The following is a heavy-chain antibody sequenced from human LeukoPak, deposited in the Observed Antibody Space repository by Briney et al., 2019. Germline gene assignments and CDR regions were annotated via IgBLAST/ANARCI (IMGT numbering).Heavy chain of an antibody. V-gene: IGHV3-20*04. D-gene: IGHD3-10*02. J-gene: IGHJ6*04. Sequence: GGSLRLSCAASGFTFDDYGMSWVRQGPGKGLEWVSGINWNGGRTGYADSVKGRFTISRDNAKNSLYLQMNSLRAEDTAVYYCAELGITMIGGVWGKGTTVTISS. CDR2: INWNGGRT. CDR3: AELGITMIGGV. CDR1: GFTFDDYG.